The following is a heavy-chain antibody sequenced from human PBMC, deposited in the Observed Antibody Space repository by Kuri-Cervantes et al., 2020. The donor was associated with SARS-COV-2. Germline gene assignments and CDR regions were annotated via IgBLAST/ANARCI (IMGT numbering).Heavy chain of an antibody. CDR3: ARHALMGATYSYWFDP. CDR1: GFTFSSYS. V-gene: IGHV3-48*04. CDR2: ISSSGGTI. Sequence: GGSLRLSCAASGFTFSSYSMNWVRQAPGKGLEWVSYISSSGGTIYYADSVKGRFTISRDNAKNSLYLQMNSLRAEDTAVYYCARHALMGATYSYWFDPWGQGALVTVSS. J-gene: IGHJ5*02. D-gene: IGHD2-8*01.